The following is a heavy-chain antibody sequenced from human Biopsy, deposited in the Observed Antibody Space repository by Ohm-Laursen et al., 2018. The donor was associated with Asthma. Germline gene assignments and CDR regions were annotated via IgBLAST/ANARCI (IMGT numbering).Heavy chain of an antibody. CDR2: ILFDGRKI. CDR3: AKDHVAGRSYYFDY. CDR1: GFNFHNYG. J-gene: IGHJ4*02. D-gene: IGHD6-13*01. V-gene: IGHV3-30*18. Sequence: RSLRLSCAASGFNFHNYGMNWVRRAPGKGLEWVAQILFDGRKINYPDSVKGRFTISRDNSKNMVYLQVNSLRPEDTAVYYCAKDHVAGRSYYFDYWGQGSLVSVSS.